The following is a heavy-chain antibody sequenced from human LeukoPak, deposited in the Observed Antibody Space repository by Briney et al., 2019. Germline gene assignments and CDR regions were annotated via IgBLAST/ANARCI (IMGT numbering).Heavy chain of an antibody. D-gene: IGHD2-2*01. Sequence: SVKVSCKASRGTFSSYAISWVRQAPGQGLEWMGGIIPIFGTANYAQKFQGRVTITADKSTSTAYMELSSLRSEDTAVYYCAREGGTNCSSTSCYALNWFDPWGQGTLVTVSS. CDR1: RGTFSSYA. CDR2: IIPIFGTA. V-gene: IGHV1-69*06. CDR3: AREGGTNCSSTSCYALNWFDP. J-gene: IGHJ5*02.